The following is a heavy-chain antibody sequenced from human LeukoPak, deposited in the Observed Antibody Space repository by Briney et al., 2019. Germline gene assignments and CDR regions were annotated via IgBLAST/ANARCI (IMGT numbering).Heavy chain of an antibody. CDR3: ARAATTGTVDY. V-gene: IGHV3-7*01. CDR2: INQPGSQK. J-gene: IGHJ4*02. D-gene: IGHD1-1*01. Sequence: PGGSLRLSCAVSGFTFSNYWMSWVRRAPGKGLEWVANINQPGSQKYYVDSVTGRFTISRDNAKNPLYLEMNSLRAEDTAVYYCARAATTGTVDYWGQGTLVTVSS. CDR1: GFTFSNYW.